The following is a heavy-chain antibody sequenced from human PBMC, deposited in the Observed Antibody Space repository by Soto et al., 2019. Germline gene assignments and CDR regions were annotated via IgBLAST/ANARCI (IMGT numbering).Heavy chain of an antibody. CDR3: ARPSIYSSSWYTLDY. CDR1: GYTFTGYY. D-gene: IGHD6-13*01. J-gene: IGHJ4*02. Sequence: QVQLVQSGAEVKKPGASVKVSCKASGYTFTGYYMHWVRQAPGQGLEWMGWINPKNGGTIYAQKFRGRVTMTRDTSINTAYMELSRLRTDDTAVYYCARPSIYSSSWYTLDYWGQGALVTVS. V-gene: IGHV1-2*02. CDR2: INPKNGGT.